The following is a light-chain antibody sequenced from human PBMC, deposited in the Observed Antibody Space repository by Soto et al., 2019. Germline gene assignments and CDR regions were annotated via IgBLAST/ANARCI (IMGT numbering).Light chain of an antibody. CDR3: QQSYSTPPGT. V-gene: IGKV1-5*03. J-gene: IGKJ1*01. CDR2: KAS. Sequence: DIQMTQSPSTLSASVGDRVTITRRASQSISSWLAWYQQKPGKAPKLLIYKASSLESGVPSRFSGSGSGTDLTLTISSLQPEDFATYYCQQSYSTPPGTFGQGTKVDIK. CDR1: QSISSW.